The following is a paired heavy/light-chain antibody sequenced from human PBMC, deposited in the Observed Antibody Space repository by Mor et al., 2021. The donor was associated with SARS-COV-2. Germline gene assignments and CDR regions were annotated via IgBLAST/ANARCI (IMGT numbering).Light chain of an antibody. Sequence: QSALTQPASVSGSPGQSITISCTGTSSDVGGYKYVSWYQQHPGKAPKLMIYEVSNRPSGVSNRFSGSKSGNTASLTISRLQAEDEGDYYCSSYTISSTWVFGGGTKVTVL. CDR1: SSDVGGYKY. J-gene: IGLJ3*02. CDR3: SSYTISSTWV. CDR2: EVS. V-gene: IGLV2-14*01.
Heavy chain of an antibody. J-gene: IGHJ4*02. V-gene: IGHV1-2*02. D-gene: IGHD5-18*01. CDR1: GYTFTDYF. Sequence: QVQLVQSGAEVKKPGASVKVSCKASGYTFTDYFIHWVRQAPGQGLEWMGWINPNSGGTNYAQKFQGRVTMTRDTSISTAYMELSRLTSDDTAVFYCAITWIQLWAFDYWGQGTLVTVSS. CDR3: AITWIQLWAFDY. CDR2: INPNSGGT.